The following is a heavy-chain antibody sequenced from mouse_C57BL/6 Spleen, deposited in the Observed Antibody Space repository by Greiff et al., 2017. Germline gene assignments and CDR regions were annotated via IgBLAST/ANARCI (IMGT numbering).Heavy chain of an antibody. V-gene: IGHV5-17*01. CDR2: ISSGSSTI. CDR3: ARTYSNYAAWFAY. J-gene: IGHJ3*01. CDR1: GFTFSDYG. Sequence: VKVVASGGGLVKPGGSLKLSCAASGFTFSDYGMHWVRQAPEKGLEWVAYISSGSSTIYYADTVKGRFTISRDNAKNTLFLQMTSLRSEDTAMYYCARTYSNYAAWFAYWGQGTLVTVSA. D-gene: IGHD2-5*01.